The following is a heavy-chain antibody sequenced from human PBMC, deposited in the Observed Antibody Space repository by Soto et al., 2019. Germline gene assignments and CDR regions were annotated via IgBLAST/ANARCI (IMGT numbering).Heavy chain of an antibody. CDR2: ISWDGGST. V-gene: IGHV3-43*01. CDR1: GFTFDDYT. Sequence: GGALRLSCAASGFTFDDYTMQWVRQAPGKGLEWVSLISWDGGSTYYADSVKGRFTISRDNSKNSLYLQMNSLRTEDTALYYCAKDMGLDYYGSGSQSYGMDVWGQGTTVTVSS. CDR3: AKDMGLDYYGSGSQSYGMDV. J-gene: IGHJ6*02. D-gene: IGHD3-10*01.